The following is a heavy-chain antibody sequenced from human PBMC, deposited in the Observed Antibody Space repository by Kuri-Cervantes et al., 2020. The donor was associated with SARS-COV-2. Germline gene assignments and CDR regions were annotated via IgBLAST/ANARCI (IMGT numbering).Heavy chain of an antibody. CDR1: GFTFSDYY. CDR2: ISSSSSYT. D-gene: IGHD3-10*01. CDR3: ARDLIFVAYNRGTGAFGI. J-gene: IGHJ3*02. Sequence: GGSLRLSCAASGFTFSDYYMSWIRQAPGKGLEWVSYISSSSSYTNYADSVKGRFTISRDNAKNSLYLQMNSLRAEDTAVYYCARDLIFVAYNRGTGAFGIWGQGTMVTVSS. V-gene: IGHV3-11*06.